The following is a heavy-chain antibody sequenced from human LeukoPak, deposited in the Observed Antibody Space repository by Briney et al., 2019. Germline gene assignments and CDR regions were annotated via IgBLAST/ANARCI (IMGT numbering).Heavy chain of an antibody. CDR2: IYYSGST. CDR3: ARHNARLRGWIGEVDF. Sequence: SETLSLTCTVSGGSINSGGYYWSWIRQHPGKGLEWIGYIYYSGSTYYNPSLKSRVTISVDTSKNQFSLMLSSVTAADTAVYYCARHNARLRGWIGEVDFWGQGALVTVSS. J-gene: IGHJ4*02. CDR1: GGSINSGGYY. D-gene: IGHD3-10*01. V-gene: IGHV4-31*02.